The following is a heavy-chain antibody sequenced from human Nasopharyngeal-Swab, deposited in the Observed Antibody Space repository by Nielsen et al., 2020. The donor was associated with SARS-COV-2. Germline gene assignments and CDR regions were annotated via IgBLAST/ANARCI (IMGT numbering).Heavy chain of an antibody. V-gene: IGHV3-23*01. CDR1: GFTFTTYA. CDR2: ISGIGDRT. Sequence: GGLRLSCTASGFTFTTYAMSWVRQAQGKGLEWVSAISGIGDRTYYADSVQGRFTISRDNSKNSLYLQMSSLRAEDTAVYYCARGTQLRYFDWLDYWGQGTLVTVSS. CDR3: ARGTQLRYFDWLDY. D-gene: IGHD3-9*01. J-gene: IGHJ4*02.